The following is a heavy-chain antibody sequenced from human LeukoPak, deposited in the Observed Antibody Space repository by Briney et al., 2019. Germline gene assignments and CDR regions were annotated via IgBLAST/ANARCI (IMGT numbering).Heavy chain of an antibody. J-gene: IGHJ4*02. CDR2: ITENGGSV. D-gene: IGHD3-22*01. Sequence: PGGSLRLSCAASGFTFADYGMSWVRQAPGKGLEWVSGITENGGSVVYADAMKGRFTVSRDNAKNSLYLQMNSLRDEDTALYYCARDHVGSGYYYFDSWGQGTLVIVSS. V-gene: IGHV3-20*04. CDR3: ARDHVGSGYYYFDS. CDR1: GFTFADYG.